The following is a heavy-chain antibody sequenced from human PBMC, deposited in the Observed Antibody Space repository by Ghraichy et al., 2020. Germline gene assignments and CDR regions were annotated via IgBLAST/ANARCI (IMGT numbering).Heavy chain of an antibody. CDR1: GFAFSVFG. Sequence: GGSLRLSCAASGFAFSVFGIHWVRQAPGKGLEWVAAISEDGNDKYYLDSVKGRFIISRDNSKNTLYLQMSSLRVEDTALYYCAKVHLEYCTGGSCHYFDQWRQGTLVSLPS. D-gene: IGHD2-15*01. V-gene: IGHV3-30*18. CDR2: ISEDGNDK. J-gene: IGHJ4*02. CDR3: AKVHLEYCTGGSCHYFDQ.